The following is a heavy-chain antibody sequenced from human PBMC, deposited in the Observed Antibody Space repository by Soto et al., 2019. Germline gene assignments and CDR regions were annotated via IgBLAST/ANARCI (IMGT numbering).Heavy chain of an antibody. D-gene: IGHD2-15*01. J-gene: IGHJ4*02. V-gene: IGHV1-18*01. CDR3: AMGVVVVAATVSFDY. CDR1: GYAFTSYG. Sequence: GASVKVSCKASGYAFTSYGISWVRQAPGQGLEWMGWISAYNGNTNYAQKLQGRVTMTTDTSTSTAYMELRSLRSDDTAVYYCAMGVVVVAATVSFDYWGQGTLVTVSS. CDR2: ISAYNGNT.